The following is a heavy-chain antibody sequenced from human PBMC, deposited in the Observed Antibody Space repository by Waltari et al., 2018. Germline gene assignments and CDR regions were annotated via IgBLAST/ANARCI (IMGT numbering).Heavy chain of an antibody. CDR1: GFTFRSYW. CDR2: IKQDGSEK. V-gene: IGHV3-7*03. D-gene: IGHD5-18*01. J-gene: IGHJ4*02. Sequence: EVQLVASGGGLVQPGGSLRLSCAASGFTFRSYWMSWVSPATGKGLEWVANIKQDGSEKYYVDSGKGRFTISRDNAKNSLYLQMNSLRAEDTAVYYCAREWIQLPDYWGQGTLVTVSS. CDR3: AREWIQLPDY.